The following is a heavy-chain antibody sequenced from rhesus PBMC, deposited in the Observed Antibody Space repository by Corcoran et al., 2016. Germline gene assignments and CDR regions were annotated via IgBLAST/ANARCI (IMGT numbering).Heavy chain of an antibody. D-gene: IGHD1-20*01. CDR2: IYGSGSST. CDR3: ARGYSWNNYGLDS. J-gene: IGHJ6*01. Sequence: QLQLQESGPGLVKPSETLSVTCAVSGGSISCIYWSLIRPAPGQGLGWIGYIYGSGSSTNYNPSLKSRVTLSVDTSKNQLSLKLSSVTAADTAVYYCARGYSWNNYGLDSWGQGVVVTVSS. CDR1: GGSISCIY. V-gene: IGHV4-169*01.